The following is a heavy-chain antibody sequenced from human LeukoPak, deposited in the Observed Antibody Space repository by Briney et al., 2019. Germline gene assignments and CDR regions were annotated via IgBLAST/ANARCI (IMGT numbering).Heavy chain of an antibody. D-gene: IGHD4-23*01. V-gene: IGHV4-38-2*02. CDR2: INHSGST. J-gene: IGHJ5*02. Sequence: SETLSLTCTVSGYSISSGYYWSWIRQPPGKGLEWIGEINHSGSTNYNPSLKSRVTISVDTSKNQFSLKLSSVTAADTAVYYCARMRTPGWFDPWGQGTLVTVSS. CDR3: ARMRTPGWFDP. CDR1: GYSISSGYY.